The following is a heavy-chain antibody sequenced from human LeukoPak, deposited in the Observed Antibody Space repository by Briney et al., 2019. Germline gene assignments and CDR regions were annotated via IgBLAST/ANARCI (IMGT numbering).Heavy chain of an antibody. J-gene: IGHJ4*02. CDR2: ISYDGSNK. CDR1: GFTFSSYA. Sequence: GRSLRLSCAASGFTFSSYALHWVRQAPGKGLEWVAVISYDGSNKYYADSVKGRFTISRDNSKNTLYLQMNSLRAEDTAVYYCARDPVTMIFEVVIRVLDYWGQGTLVTVSS. CDR3: ARDPVTMIFEVVIRVLDY. D-gene: IGHD3/OR15-3a*01. V-gene: IGHV3-30-3*01.